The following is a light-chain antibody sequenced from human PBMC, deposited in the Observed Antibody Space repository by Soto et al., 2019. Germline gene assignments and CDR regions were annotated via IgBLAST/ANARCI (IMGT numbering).Light chain of an antibody. J-gene: IGLJ2*01. CDR1: GSDIGAYNF. CDR2: GVT. CDR3: SSYTSSDTRV. Sequence: QSALAQPPSASGSPGQSVTISCTGSGSDIGAYNFVSWYQQHPGKAPKLMIFGVTERPSGVPDRFSGSKSGNTASLPVSGLQADDEAVYYCSSYTSSDTRVFGGGTKLTVL. V-gene: IGLV2-8*01.